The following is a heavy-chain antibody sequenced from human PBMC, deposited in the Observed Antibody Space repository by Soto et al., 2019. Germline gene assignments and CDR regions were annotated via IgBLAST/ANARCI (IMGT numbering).Heavy chain of an antibody. J-gene: IGHJ4*02. CDR3: ARVGPAPKRFDY. Sequence: ASVKVSCKASGYTFTMNCIQWVRQAPGQGLEWMGIIDPGDGSTSYAQKFQGRVTMTRDTSTSTVYMEVSSLRSEDTAVYYCARVGPAPKRFDYWGQGTLVTVSS. V-gene: IGHV1-46*01. CDR2: IDPGDGST. D-gene: IGHD1-1*01. CDR1: GYTFTMNC.